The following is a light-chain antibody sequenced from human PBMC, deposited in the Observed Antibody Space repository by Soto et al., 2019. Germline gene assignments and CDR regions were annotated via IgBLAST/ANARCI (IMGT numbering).Light chain of an antibody. CDR1: QSVSNHY. CDR3: LQYFSSGT. V-gene: IGKV3-20*01. Sequence: GAVSLKKRERATLSCMSSQSVSNHYLAWYQQKPGQAPRLLIYGASNRATGIPDRFSGSGSGTDFTLTFIFLAPEDFAVYYCLQYFSSGTFGQG. J-gene: IGKJ1*01. CDR2: GAS.